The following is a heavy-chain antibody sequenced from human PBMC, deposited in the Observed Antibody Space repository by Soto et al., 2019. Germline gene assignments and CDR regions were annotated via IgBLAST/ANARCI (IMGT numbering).Heavy chain of an antibody. J-gene: IGHJ4*02. CDR1: GGSINSGGYH. D-gene: IGHD3-22*01. CDR3: ARDLGSNQWFFAY. CDR2: IYYRGNT. Sequence: SETLSLTCSVSGGSINSGGYHWTWIRQHPEKGLEWIGYIYYRGNTYYNPSLRSRLTISVDTSKNQFSLNLTSVTAADTAVYYCARDLGSNQWFFAYWGQGTLVTVSS. V-gene: IGHV4-31*03.